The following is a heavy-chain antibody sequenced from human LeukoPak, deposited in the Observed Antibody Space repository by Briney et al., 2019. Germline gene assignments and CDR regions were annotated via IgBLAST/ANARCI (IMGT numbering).Heavy chain of an antibody. J-gene: IGHJ6*02. CDR1: GYTFTGYY. CDR2: INPNSGGT. Sequence: GASVKVSCKASGYTFTGYYMHWVRQAPGQRLEWMGWINPNSGGTNYAQKFQGRVTMTRDTSISTAYMELSRLRSDDTAVYYCARDPPGYCSGGSCYSYGMDVWGQGTTVTVSS. V-gene: IGHV1-2*02. D-gene: IGHD2-15*01. CDR3: ARDPPGYCSGGSCYSYGMDV.